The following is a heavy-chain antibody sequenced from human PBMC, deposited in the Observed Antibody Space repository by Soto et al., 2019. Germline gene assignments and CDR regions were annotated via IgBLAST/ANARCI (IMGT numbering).Heavy chain of an antibody. CDR2: INHSGST. D-gene: IGHD6-13*01. J-gene: IGHJ4*02. Sequence: SETLSLTCAVYGGSFSGYYWSWIRQPPGKGLEWIGEINHSGSTNYNPSLKSRVTISVDTSKNQFSLKLSSVTAADTAVYYCARARVEAAAGIDYWGQGTLVTVSS. CDR1: GGSFSGYY. V-gene: IGHV4-34*01. CDR3: ARARVEAAAGIDY.